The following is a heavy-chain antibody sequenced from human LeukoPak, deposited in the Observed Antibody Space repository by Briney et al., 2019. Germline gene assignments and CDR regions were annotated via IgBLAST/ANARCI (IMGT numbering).Heavy chain of an antibody. J-gene: IGHJ4*02. Sequence: GGSLRLSCAASGFTFSSYAMHWVRQAPGKGLERVAVISYDGSNKYYADSVKGRFTISRDNSKNTLYLQMNSLRAEDTAVYYCARDHTRDYYFDYWGQGTLVTVSS. CDR1: GFTFSSYA. D-gene: IGHD2-2*01. CDR3: ARDHTRDYYFDY. V-gene: IGHV3-30-3*01. CDR2: ISYDGSNK.